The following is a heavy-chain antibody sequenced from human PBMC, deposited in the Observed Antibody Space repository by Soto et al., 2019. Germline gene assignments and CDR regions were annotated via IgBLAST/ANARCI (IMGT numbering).Heavy chain of an antibody. CDR2: IYYSGNT. CDR3: ARDHNIFYETSGYYPYFAY. J-gene: IGHJ4*02. Sequence: PSETLSLTCTVSGGSISSYYWSWIRQPPGKGLEWIGYIYYSGNTNYNPSLKSRVSISLDTSKNQFSLTLRSVTAADTAVYFCARDHNIFYETSGYYPYFAYWGQGTLVTVSS. V-gene: IGHV4-59*01. CDR1: GGSISSYY. D-gene: IGHD3-22*01.